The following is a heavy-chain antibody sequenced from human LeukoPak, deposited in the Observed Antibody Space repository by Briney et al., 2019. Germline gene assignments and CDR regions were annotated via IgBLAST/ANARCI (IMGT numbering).Heavy chain of an antibody. Sequence: SETLSLTCTVSGGSINSYYWSWIRQPPGKGLEWIGYIHYSGSTNYNLSLKSRVTISVDTSKNQFSLKLSSVTAADTAVYYCARTIAAAGPYFDYWGQGTPVTVSS. CDR2: IHYSGST. CDR1: GGSINSYY. V-gene: IGHV4-59*01. J-gene: IGHJ4*02. D-gene: IGHD6-13*01. CDR3: ARTIAAAGPYFDY.